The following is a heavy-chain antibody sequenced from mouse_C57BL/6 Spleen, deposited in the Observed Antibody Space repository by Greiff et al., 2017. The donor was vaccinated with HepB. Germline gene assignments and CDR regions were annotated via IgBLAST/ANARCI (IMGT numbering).Heavy chain of an antibody. V-gene: IGHV1-80*01. CDR3: ARGDYGSSHRYFDV. CDR2: IYPGDGDT. Sequence: QVQLQQSGAELVKPGASVKISCKASGYAFSSYWMNWVKQRPGKGLEWIGQIYPGDGDTNYNGKFKGKATLTADKSSSTAYMQLSSLTSEDSAVYFCARGDYGSSHRYFDVWGTGTTVTVSS. CDR1: GYAFSSYW. D-gene: IGHD1-1*01. J-gene: IGHJ1*03.